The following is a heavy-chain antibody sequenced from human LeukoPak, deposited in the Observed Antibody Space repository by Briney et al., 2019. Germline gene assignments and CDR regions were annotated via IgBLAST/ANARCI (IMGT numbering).Heavy chain of an antibody. CDR1: GGSFSGYY. CDR2: INHSGST. Sequence: SETLSLTCAVYGGSFSGYYWSWIRQPPGKGLEWIGEINHSGSTNYNPSLKSRVTISVDTSKNQFSLKLSSVTAADTAVYYCARGLVLRYFDWRYAFDIWGQGTMVTVSS. D-gene: IGHD3-9*01. J-gene: IGHJ3*02. V-gene: IGHV4-34*01. CDR3: ARGLVLRYFDWRYAFDI.